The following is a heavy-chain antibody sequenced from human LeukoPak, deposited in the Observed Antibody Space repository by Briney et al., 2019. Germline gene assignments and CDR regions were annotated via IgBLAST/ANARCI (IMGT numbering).Heavy chain of an antibody. CDR1: GFTFSSYA. Sequence: GGSLRLSCAASGFTFSSYAMSWVRQAPGKGLEYVSAISTNGDSTYYADSVKGRFTISRDNSKNTLFLQMGSLRADDMAVYYCARWGSTSCYDYWGQGTLVTVSS. CDR2: ISTNGDST. J-gene: IGHJ4*02. V-gene: IGHV3-64*02. CDR3: ARWGSTSCYDY. D-gene: IGHD2-2*01.